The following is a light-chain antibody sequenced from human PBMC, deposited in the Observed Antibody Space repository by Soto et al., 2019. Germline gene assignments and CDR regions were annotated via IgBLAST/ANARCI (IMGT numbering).Light chain of an antibody. V-gene: IGKV3-11*01. J-gene: IGKJ1*01. CDR3: QQRGNLPPWT. Sequence: IAVTQTPATLSLSPGERATLSCRASQSVGKYLVWYQQKPGQAPRLLIYDASNRATGIPARFSGSGSGTDFTLTISSLEPEDFAIYYCQQRGNLPPWTFAQVTKVAI. CDR2: DAS. CDR1: QSVGKY.